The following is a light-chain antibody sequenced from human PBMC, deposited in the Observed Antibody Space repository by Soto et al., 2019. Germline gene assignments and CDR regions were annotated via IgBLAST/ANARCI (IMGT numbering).Light chain of an antibody. CDR1: SSDVGGYNH. Sequence: QSALTQPASVSGSRGQSITISCTGSSSDVGGYNHVSWYQQHPGKAPKLMIYEVSNRPSGVSNRFSGSKSGNTASLTISGLQAEDEADYYCSSYTTSTTRIIFGGGTKLTVL. CDR2: EVS. CDR3: SSYTTSTTRII. J-gene: IGLJ2*01. V-gene: IGLV2-14*01.